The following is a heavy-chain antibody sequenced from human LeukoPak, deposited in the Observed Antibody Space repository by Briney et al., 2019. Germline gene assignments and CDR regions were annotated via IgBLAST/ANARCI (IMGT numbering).Heavy chain of an antibody. Sequence: ASVKVSCKASGYTFTSYDINWVRQATGQGLEWMGWMNPNSGNTGYAQKFQGRVTMTRNTSISTAYMELSSLRAEDTAVHYCAKERPTRRYCSGGSCYSRYFDYWGQGTLVTVSS. J-gene: IGHJ4*02. D-gene: IGHD2-15*01. CDR3: AKERPTRRYCSGGSCYSRYFDY. V-gene: IGHV1-8*01. CDR2: MNPNSGNT. CDR1: GYTFTSYD.